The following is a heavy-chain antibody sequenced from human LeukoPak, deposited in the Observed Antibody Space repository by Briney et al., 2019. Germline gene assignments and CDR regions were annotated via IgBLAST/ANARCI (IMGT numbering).Heavy chain of an antibody. J-gene: IGHJ6*02. CDR3: ARGKRYYYYYGMDV. CDR2: INHSGST. Sequence: SETLSLTCAVYGGSFSGYYWSWIRQPPGKGLEWIGEINHSGSTNYNPSLKSRVTISVDTSKNQFSLKLSSVTAADTAVYYCARGKRYYYYYGMDVWGQGTTVTVSS. V-gene: IGHV4-34*01. CDR1: GGSFSGYY.